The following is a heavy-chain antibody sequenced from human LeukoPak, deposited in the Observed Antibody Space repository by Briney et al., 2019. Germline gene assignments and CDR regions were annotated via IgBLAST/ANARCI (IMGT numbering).Heavy chain of an antibody. CDR1: GLTFSTFW. CDR2: INSDGSST. D-gene: IGHD6-19*01. V-gene: IGHV3-74*01. Sequence: GGSLRLSCVVSGLTFSTFWMHWVRQAPGKGLVWVSRINSDGSSTTYAESVKGRFTISRDNAKNTLSLQLNSLRAEDTAVYYCVGGWGSLDFWGQGTLVTVSS. CDR3: VGGWGSLDF. J-gene: IGHJ4*02.